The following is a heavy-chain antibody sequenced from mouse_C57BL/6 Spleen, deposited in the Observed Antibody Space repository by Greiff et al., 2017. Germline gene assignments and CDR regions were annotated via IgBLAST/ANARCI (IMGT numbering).Heavy chain of an antibody. D-gene: IGHD3-1*01. CDR2: INPGSGGT. CDR3: ARGLCNYGYFDV. J-gene: IGHJ1*03. Sequence: QVQLQQSGAELVKPGTSVKMSCKASGYAFTSYLIHWVKQRPGQGLEWIGVINPGSGGTNYKEKFKGKATLTADKSSSTAYMQLSSLTSEDSAVYFCARGLCNYGYFDVWGTGTTVTVSS. V-gene: IGHV1-54*01. CDR1: GYAFTSYL.